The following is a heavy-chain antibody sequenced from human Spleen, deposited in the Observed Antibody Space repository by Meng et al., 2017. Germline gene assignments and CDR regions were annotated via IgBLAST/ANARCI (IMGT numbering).Heavy chain of an antibody. CDR1: GFTFSGSA. Sequence: GESLKISCAASGFTFSGSAMHWVRQASGKGLEWVGRIRSKANSYATAYAASVKGRFTISRDDSKNTAYLQMNSLKTEDTAVYYCSTISSWSQWGQGTLVTVSS. CDR2: IRSKANSYAT. V-gene: IGHV3-73*01. D-gene: IGHD6-13*01. CDR3: STISSWSQ. J-gene: IGHJ4*02.